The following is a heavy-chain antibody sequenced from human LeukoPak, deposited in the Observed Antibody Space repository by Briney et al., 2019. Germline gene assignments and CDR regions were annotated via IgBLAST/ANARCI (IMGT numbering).Heavy chain of an antibody. Sequence: GGSLRLPCAASGFTFSTYSMNWVRQAPGKGLEWVSSITRSSYIYYADSVKGRFTISRDNSKNTLFLQMNSLRVEDTATYYCAKALYDSPLTGDPWGQGTLVTVSS. D-gene: IGHD3-22*01. CDR1: GFTFSTYS. CDR2: ITRSSYI. J-gene: IGHJ5*02. V-gene: IGHV3-21*04. CDR3: AKALYDSPLTGDP.